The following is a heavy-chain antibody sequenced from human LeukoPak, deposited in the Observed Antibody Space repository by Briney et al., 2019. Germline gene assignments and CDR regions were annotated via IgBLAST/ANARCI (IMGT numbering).Heavy chain of an antibody. V-gene: IGHV4-4*07. CDR2: IYTSGST. CDR3: ARTGSENWYDWNHYYYYYYMDV. J-gene: IGHJ6*03. CDR1: GGSISSYY. Sequence: SETLSLTCTVSGGSISSYYWSWIRQPAGKGLEWIGRIYTSGSTNYNPSLKSRVTMSVDTSKNQFSLKLSSVTAADTAVYYCARTGSENWYDWNHYYYYYYMDVWGKGTTVIVSS. D-gene: IGHD1-20*01.